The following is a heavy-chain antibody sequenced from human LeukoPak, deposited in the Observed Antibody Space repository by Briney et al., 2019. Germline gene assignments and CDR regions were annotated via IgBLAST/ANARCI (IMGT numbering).Heavy chain of an antibody. V-gene: IGHV3-33*01. J-gene: IGHJ6*02. CDR1: GFTFSSYG. D-gene: IGHD3-9*01. Sequence: GGSLRLSCAASGFTFSSYGMHWVRQAPGKGLEWVAVIWYDGSNKYHADSVKGRFTISRDNSKNTLYLQMNSLRAEDTAVYYCARSDILTGYYDYYYYGMDVWGQGTTVTVSS. CDR3: ARSDILTGYYDYYYYGMDV. CDR2: IWYDGSNK.